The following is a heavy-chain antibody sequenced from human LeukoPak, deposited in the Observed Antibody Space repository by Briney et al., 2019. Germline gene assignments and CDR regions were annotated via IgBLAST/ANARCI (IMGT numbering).Heavy chain of an antibody. CDR2: MQSGGDT. J-gene: IGHJ4*02. CDR1: GGSVSGYF. V-gene: IGHV3-66*01. D-gene: IGHD3-3*01. CDR3: AKEGFYTFEN. Sequence: PGGSLRLSCAASGGSVSGYFVSWVRQAPGKGVEWVSVMQSGGDTYYSDSVKGRFTVSRDTSLNTLYLQMNSLRPEDTAVYYCAKEGFYTFENWGQGTLVAVSS.